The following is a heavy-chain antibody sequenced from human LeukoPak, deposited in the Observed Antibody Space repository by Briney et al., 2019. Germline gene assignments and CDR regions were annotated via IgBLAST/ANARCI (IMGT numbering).Heavy chain of an antibody. CDR2: VYYRGST. CDR3: ARGFPDDSSSPVFDY. Sequence: SEALSLTFPVPGGSISRHYWSWIRPPPGKGREWIGSVYYRGSTNYHPSLKSRLTISVDTSNHQSSLKLSSVPAADTAVYYCARGFPDDSSSPVFDYWGQGTLVTVSS. CDR1: GGSISRHY. D-gene: IGHD6-13*01. J-gene: IGHJ4*02. V-gene: IGHV4-59*11.